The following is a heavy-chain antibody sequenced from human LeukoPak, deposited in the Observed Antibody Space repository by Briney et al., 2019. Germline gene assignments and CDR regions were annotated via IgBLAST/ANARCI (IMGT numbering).Heavy chain of an antibody. V-gene: IGHV3-30*09. Sequence: PGRSLRLSCAASGFTITIYAMHWVRQAPGKGLEWVAVISYHGSSQYYADSVKGRFAISRDTLKNTVFLQMFSLRPEDTAIYYCARAGPNDHRFDYWGQGTLVTVSS. D-gene: IGHD1-1*01. J-gene: IGHJ4*02. CDR2: ISYHGSSQ. CDR1: GFTITIYA. CDR3: ARAGPNDHRFDY.